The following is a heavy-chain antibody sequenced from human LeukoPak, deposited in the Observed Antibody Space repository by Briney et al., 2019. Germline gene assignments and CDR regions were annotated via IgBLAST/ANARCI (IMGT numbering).Heavy chain of an antibody. Sequence: PGGSLRLSCAASGFTFSSYGMHWVRQAPGKGLEWVAVIWYDGSNKYYADSVKGRFTISRDNSKNTLYLQMNSLRAEDTAVYYCAKCESLRSPQLWDYYYGMDVWGQGTTVTVSS. CDR3: AKCESLRSPQLWDYYYGMDV. V-gene: IGHV3-30*02. CDR2: IWYDGSNK. J-gene: IGHJ6*02. D-gene: IGHD5-18*01. CDR1: GFTFSSYG.